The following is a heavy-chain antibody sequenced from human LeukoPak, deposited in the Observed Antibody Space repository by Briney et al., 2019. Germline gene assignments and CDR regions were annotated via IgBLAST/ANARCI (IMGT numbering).Heavy chain of an antibody. CDR3: VRERRGSLQFLEYTNNWFDT. CDR2: MNPDNGVA. V-gene: IGHV1-2*02. J-gene: IGHJ5*02. CDR1: GYTFTTFY. Sequence: GASVKVSCKASGYTFTTFYMYWVRQAPGQGLAWMGWMNPDNGVANYAQNFQGRVTMTRDTSINTAYMELSRLTSDDTAIYYCVRERRGSLQFLEYTNNWFDTSGPRTLV. D-gene: IGHD3-3*01.